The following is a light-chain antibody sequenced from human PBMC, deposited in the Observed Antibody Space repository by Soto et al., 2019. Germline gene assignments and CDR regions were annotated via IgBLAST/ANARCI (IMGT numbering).Light chain of an antibody. V-gene: IGLV4-69*01. CDR1: SGHSNYA. CDR2: VNSDGSH. J-gene: IGLJ2*01. Sequence: QSVLTQSPSASASLGASVKLTCTLSSGHSNYAIAWHQQQPEKGPRYLMKVNSDGSHSKGDGIPDRFSGSSSGAERYLTISSLQSEDEADYYCQTWGTGVVFGGGTKVTVL. CDR3: QTWGTGVV.